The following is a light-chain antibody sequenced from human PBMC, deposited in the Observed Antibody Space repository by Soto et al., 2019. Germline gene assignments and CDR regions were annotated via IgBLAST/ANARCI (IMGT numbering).Light chain of an antibody. Sequence: ESVLTQSPGTLSLSPGERATLSCRASQSVSSNSLAWYQQTPGQAPRLLIYGASSRATGTPDRFSGSVSGTDFTLTISRLEPEDFAVYYCQQFGGSPPSWTFGQGTKVEI. CDR3: QQFGGSPPSWT. V-gene: IGKV3-20*01. CDR1: QSVSSNS. J-gene: IGKJ1*01. CDR2: GAS.